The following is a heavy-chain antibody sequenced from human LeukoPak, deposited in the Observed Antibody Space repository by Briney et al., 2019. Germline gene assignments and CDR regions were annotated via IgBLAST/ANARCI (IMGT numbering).Heavy chain of an antibody. V-gene: IGHV3-21*04. CDR3: ARNYYDSSAPSDY. CDR2: ISSSSSYI. J-gene: IGHJ4*02. Sequence: GGSLRLSCAASGFTFSSYSMNWVRQAPGKGLEWVSSISSSSSYIYYADSVKGRFTISRDNAKNSLYLQMNSLKAEDTALYHCARNYYDSSAPSDYWGQGTLVTVSS. D-gene: IGHD3-22*01. CDR1: GFTFSSYS.